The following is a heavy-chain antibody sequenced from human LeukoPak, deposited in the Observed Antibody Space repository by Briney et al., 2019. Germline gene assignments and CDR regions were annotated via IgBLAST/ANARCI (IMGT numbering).Heavy chain of an antibody. CDR1: GGTFSSYA. CDR3: ATGYCSGGSCYSSDNYYYGMDV. D-gene: IGHD2-15*01. V-gene: IGHV1-69*04. Sequence: GASVKVSCKASGGTFSSYAISGVRQAPGQGLEWMGRIIPIFGIANYAQKFQGRVTITADKSTSTAYMELSSLRSEDTAVYYCATGYCSGGSCYSSDNYYYGMDVWGQGTTVTVSS. CDR2: IIPIFGIA. J-gene: IGHJ6*02.